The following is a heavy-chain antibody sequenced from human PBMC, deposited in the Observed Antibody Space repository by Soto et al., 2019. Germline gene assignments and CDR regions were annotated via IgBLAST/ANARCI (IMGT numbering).Heavy chain of an antibody. D-gene: IGHD2-15*01. CDR3: ARENIVVVVAATPGDAFDI. CDR1: GGTFSSYT. Sequence: QVQLVQSGAEVKKPGSSVKVSCKASGGTFSSYTISWVRQAPGQGLEWMGRIIPILGIANYAQKFQGRVTIIADKSTSTAYMELSSLRSEDTAVYYCARENIVVVVAATPGDAFDIWGQGTMVTVSS. CDR2: IIPILGIA. J-gene: IGHJ3*02. V-gene: IGHV1-69*08.